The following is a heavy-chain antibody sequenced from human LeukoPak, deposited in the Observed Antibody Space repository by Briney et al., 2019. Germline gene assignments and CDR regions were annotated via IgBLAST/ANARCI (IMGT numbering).Heavy chain of an antibody. Sequence: SETLSLTCTVSGGSISSSSYYWGWIRQPPGKGLEWIGSIYYSGSTYYNPSLKSRVTISVDTSKNQFSLKLSSVTAADTAVYYCARERRAAAGTFDYWGQGTLVTVSS. J-gene: IGHJ4*02. V-gene: IGHV4-39*07. CDR3: ARERRAAAGTFDY. D-gene: IGHD6-13*01. CDR1: GGSISSSSYY. CDR2: IYYSGST.